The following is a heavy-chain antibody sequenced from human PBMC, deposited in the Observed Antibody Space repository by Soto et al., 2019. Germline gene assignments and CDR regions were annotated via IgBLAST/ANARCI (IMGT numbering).Heavy chain of an antibody. V-gene: IGHV3-7*01. CDR1: GFTFSNYW. D-gene: IGHD1-26*01. CDR3: ATQSGSYQNYFED. CDR2: IKPDGSEK. Sequence: EVQMVESGGGLVQPGGSLRLSCAASGFTFSNYWMSWVRQAPGKGLEWVANIKPDGSEKYYLDPVKGRFTISRDNAENSLYLQMNSLRAEDTAMYYCATQSGSYQNYFEDWGQGTLVTVSS. J-gene: IGHJ4*02.